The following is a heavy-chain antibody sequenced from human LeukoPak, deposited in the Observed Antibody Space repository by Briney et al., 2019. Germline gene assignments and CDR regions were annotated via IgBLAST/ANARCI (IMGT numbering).Heavy chain of an antibody. V-gene: IGHV4-30-2*01. CDR3: ARHPRSGWYIQPIDY. CDR2: IYHSGST. Sequence: SQTLSLTCAVSGGSIGSGGYSWSWIRQPPGKGLEWIGYIYHSGSTYYNPSLKSRVTISVDRSKNQFSLKLSSVTAADTAVYYCARHPRSGWYIQPIDYWGQGTLVTVSS. J-gene: IGHJ4*02. CDR1: GGSIGSGGYS. D-gene: IGHD6-19*01.